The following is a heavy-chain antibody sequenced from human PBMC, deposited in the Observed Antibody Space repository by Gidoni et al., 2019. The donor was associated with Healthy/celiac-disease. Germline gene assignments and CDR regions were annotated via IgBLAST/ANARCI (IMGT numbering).Heavy chain of an antibody. CDR3: ARDWYYYDSSGYFGY. V-gene: IGHV3-33*01. D-gene: IGHD3-22*01. Sequence: QVQLVESGGGVVQPGRSLRLSCAASGFTFSSYGMHWVRQAPGKGLEWVAVIWYDGSNKYYADSVKGRFTISRDNSKNTLYLQMNSLRAEDTAVYYCARDWYYYDSSGYFGYWGQGTLVTVSS. J-gene: IGHJ4*02. CDR1: GFTFSSYG. CDR2: IWYDGSNK.